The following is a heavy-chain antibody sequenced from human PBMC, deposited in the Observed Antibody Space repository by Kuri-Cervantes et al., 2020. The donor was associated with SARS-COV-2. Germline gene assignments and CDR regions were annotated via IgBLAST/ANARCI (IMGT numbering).Heavy chain of an antibody. D-gene: IGHD3-22*01. J-gene: IGHJ5*02. V-gene: IGHV4-4*07. CDR3: ARVLRYYDSSGYLGSFDP. CDR2: IYTSGST. CDR1: GASISNHY. Sequence: GSLRLSCIVSGASISNHYWTWIRQPPGKGLEWIGRIYTSGSTNYNPSLKSRVTMSVDTSKNQFSLKLSSVTAADTAVYYCARVLRYYDSSGYLGSFDPWGQGTLVTVSS.